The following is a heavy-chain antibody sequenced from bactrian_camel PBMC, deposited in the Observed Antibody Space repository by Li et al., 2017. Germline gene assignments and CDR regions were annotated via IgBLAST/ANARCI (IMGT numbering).Heavy chain of an antibody. Sequence: HVQLVESGGGSVQAGGSLRLSCTASVDITSEWCLGWFRQVPGKEREEVAAIDSDGDTNYAHPVKGRFTISRDNAKNTLYLQMSSLKPADTAMYYCKTERSRPLMGCPISCRNYWGQGTQVTVS. CDR1: VDITSEWC. D-gene: IGHD3*01. V-gene: IGHV3S53*01. J-gene: IGHJ4*01. CDR3: KTERSRPLMGCPISCRNY. CDR2: IDSDGDT.